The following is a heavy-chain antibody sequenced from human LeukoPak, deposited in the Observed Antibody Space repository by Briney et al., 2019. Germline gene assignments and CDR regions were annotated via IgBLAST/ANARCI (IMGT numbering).Heavy chain of an antibody. CDR1: GFTFSSYA. CDR2: ISDSGGST. J-gene: IGHJ4*02. CDR3: ARDLAHYYDNFYD. D-gene: IGHD3-22*01. V-gene: IGHV3-23*01. Sequence: GGSLRLSCAASGFTFSSYAMNWVRQAPGKGLEWVSGISDSGGSTYYTDSVKGRFTISRDNAKNSLYLQMNSLRAEDTAVYYCARDLAHYYDNFYDWGQGTLVTVSS.